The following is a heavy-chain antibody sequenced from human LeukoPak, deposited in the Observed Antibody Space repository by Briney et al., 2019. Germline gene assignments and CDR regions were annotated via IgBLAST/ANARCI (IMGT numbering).Heavy chain of an antibody. Sequence: SETLSLTCTVSGGSISSSSYYWGWIRQPPGKGLEWIGSIYYSGSTYYNPSLKSRVTISVDTSKNQFSLKLSSVTAADTAVYYCASLRYCSSTSCYAFDYWGQGTLVTVSS. CDR2: IYYSGST. V-gene: IGHV4-39*01. J-gene: IGHJ4*02. CDR1: GGSISSSSYY. D-gene: IGHD2-2*01. CDR3: ASLRYCSSTSCYAFDY.